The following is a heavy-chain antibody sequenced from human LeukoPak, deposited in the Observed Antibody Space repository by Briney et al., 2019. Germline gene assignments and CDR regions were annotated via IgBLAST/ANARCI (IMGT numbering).Heavy chain of an antibody. Sequence: SETLSLTCTVSGNSISSGDYYWSWIRQPAGKGLEWIGRINDSGSTRYNPSLNSRVTISVDTSKNQFSLKLSSVTAADTAVYYCARGTGYSSSWPPHWGQGTLVTVSS. CDR1: GNSISSGDYY. V-gene: IGHV4-61*02. CDR3: ARGTGYSSSWPPH. CDR2: INDSGST. D-gene: IGHD6-13*01. J-gene: IGHJ4*02.